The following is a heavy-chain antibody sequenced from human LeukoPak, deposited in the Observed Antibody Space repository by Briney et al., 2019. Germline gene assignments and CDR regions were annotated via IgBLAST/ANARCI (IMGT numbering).Heavy chain of an antibody. D-gene: IGHD3-9*01. CDR3: ARGSSSDWDGRYWYFDL. CDR1: GYTFTSYG. CDR2: ISAYNGNT. Sequence: ASVKVSCKASGYTFTSYGISWVRQVPGQGLEWMGWISAYNGNTNYAQKLQGRVTMTTDTSTSTAYMELRSLRSDDTAVYYCARGSSSDWDGRYWYFDLWGRGTLVTVSS. J-gene: IGHJ2*01. V-gene: IGHV1-18*01.